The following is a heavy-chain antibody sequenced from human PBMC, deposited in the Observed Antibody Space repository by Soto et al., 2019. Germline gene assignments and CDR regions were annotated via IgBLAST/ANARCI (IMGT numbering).Heavy chain of an antibody. V-gene: IGHV4-61*01. Sequence: SETLSLTCTVSGVSVSSGSYYWSWIRQPPGKGLEWIGYIYYSGSTNYNPSLKSRVTISVDTSKNQFSLKLSSVTAADTAVYYCARDSVFENAFDIWGQGTMVTVSS. CDR1: GVSVSSGSYY. D-gene: IGHD2-21*01. CDR2: IYYSGST. J-gene: IGHJ3*02. CDR3: ARDSVFENAFDI.